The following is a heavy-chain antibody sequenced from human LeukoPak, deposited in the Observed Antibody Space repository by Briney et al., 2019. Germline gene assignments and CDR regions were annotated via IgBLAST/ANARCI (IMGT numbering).Heavy chain of an antibody. CDR2: ISDSGAGT. J-gene: IGHJ4*02. D-gene: IGHD6-25*01. CDR1: GFTFSSYA. Sequence: GGSLRLSCAASGFTFSSYAMTWVRQAPGKGLEWASTISDSGAGTNYADSAKGRFTISRDNSLNTLYLQMNSLRADDTAVYYCASDYFLDYWGQGTLVTVSS. CDR3: ASDYFLDY. V-gene: IGHV3-23*01.